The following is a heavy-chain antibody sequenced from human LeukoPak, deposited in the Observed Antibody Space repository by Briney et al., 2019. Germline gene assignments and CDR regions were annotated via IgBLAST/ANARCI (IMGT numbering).Heavy chain of an antibody. CDR2: ISADGSVT. CDR1: GFTFSSYW. CDR3: ATAGGDGSRMGFDP. J-gene: IGHJ5*02. D-gene: IGHD2-15*01. Sequence: GGSLRLSCADSGFTFSSYWMHWVRQTQGKGLVWVSCISADGSVTRYADSVKGRFTISRDNTKSTLYLQMHSLRAEDTAVYYCATAGGDGSRMGFDPWGQGTLVTVSS. V-gene: IGHV3-74*01.